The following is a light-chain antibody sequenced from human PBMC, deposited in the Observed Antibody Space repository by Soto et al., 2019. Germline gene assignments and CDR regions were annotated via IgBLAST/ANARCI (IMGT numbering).Light chain of an antibody. CDR3: AAWDDSLNAV. Sequence: QPVLTQPPSASGTPGQRVTISCSGSSSNIGSYTVNWYQQLPGTAPKLLIYSNDQRPSGVPDRFSGSKSGTSASLAISGLQSEDEADYYCAAWDDSLNAVFGGGTKLTVL. J-gene: IGLJ2*01. CDR1: SSNIGSYT. CDR2: SND. V-gene: IGLV1-44*01.